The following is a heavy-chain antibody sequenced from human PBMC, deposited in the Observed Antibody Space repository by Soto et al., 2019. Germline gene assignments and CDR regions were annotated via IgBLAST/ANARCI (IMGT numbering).Heavy chain of an antibody. CDR2: ISYDGSNT. J-gene: IGHJ3*01. CDR1: GFSFSDSG. V-gene: IGHV3-30*18. D-gene: IGHD2-15*01. CDR3: AKSVRYCLGSSCTTEAFDV. Sequence: QVHLVESGGGVVQPGMSLRLSCVASGFSFSDSGMHWVRQAPGKGLEWVAAISYDGSNTYYADSVNDRFTISRDNSKNSLYLQMRSLSAEDDAVYYCAKSVRYCLGSSCTTEAFDVWGQGTVVSVSS.